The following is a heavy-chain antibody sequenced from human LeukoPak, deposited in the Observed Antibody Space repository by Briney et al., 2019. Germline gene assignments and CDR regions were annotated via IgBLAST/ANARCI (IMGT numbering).Heavy chain of an antibody. J-gene: IGHJ5*02. V-gene: IGHV1-18*01. Sequence: GASVKVSCKASGGTFSSYAISWVRQAPGQGLEWMGWISAYNGNTNYAQKLQGRVTMTTDTSTSTAYMELRSLRSDDTAVYYCARTGFRYSGSKTPNWFDPWGQGTLVTVSS. CDR2: ISAYNGNT. CDR1: GGTFSSYA. D-gene: IGHD5-12*01. CDR3: ARTGFRYSGSKTPNWFDP.